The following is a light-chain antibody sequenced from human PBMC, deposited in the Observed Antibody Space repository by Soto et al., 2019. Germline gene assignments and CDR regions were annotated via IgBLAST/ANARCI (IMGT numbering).Light chain of an antibody. V-gene: IGKV1D-12*01. CDR2: AAS. Sequence: DIQMTQSPSSVSASVGDRVTITCRASQGISSLLAWYQQKPGKAHKLLIYAASSLQSGVPSRFSGSGSGTDFTLAISSLQPEDFATYYCQQANSFPRSLTFGGGTKVEIK. CDR1: QGISSL. CDR3: QQANSFPRSLT. J-gene: IGKJ4*01.